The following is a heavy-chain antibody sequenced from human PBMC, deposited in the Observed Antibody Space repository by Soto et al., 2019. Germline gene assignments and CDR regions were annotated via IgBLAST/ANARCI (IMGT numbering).Heavy chain of an antibody. Sequence: QVQLVQSGAEVKKPGSSVKVSCKASGGTFSSYTISWVRQAPGQGLEWMGRIIPILGIANYAQKFQGRVTITADKSTSTAYMELSSLRSEDTAVYYCAREGGIVATIYTFFYYYYMDVWGKGTTVTVSS. CDR3: AREGGIVATIYTFFYYYYMDV. D-gene: IGHD5-12*01. J-gene: IGHJ6*03. CDR2: IIPILGIA. CDR1: GGTFSSYT. V-gene: IGHV1-69*08.